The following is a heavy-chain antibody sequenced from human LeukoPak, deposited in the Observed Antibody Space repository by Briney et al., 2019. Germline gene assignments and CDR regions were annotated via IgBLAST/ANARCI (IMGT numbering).Heavy chain of an antibody. CDR1: GGSIRSSTYY. V-gene: IGHV4-39*07. Sequence: SETLSLTCTVSGGSIRSSTYYWGWNRQPPGKGLEWIGNIYYSGSAYYNPSLKSRVTISVDTSKNQFSLKLSSVTAADTAVYYCAREKRSFYYDSSGYPSRQFQHWGQGTRVTVSS. J-gene: IGHJ1*01. CDR3: AREKRSFYYDSSGYPSRQFQH. D-gene: IGHD3-22*01. CDR2: IYYSGSA.